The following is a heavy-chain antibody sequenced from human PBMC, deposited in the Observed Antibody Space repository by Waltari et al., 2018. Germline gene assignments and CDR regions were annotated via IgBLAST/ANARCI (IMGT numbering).Heavy chain of an antibody. D-gene: IGHD4-17*01. V-gene: IGHV3-23*01. Sequence: EVQLLESGGGLVQPGGSLRLSCAASGFTFSSYAMSWVRQAPGKGLEWVSAISGSGCSTYYADSVKCRLTSSRDNSKNTLYLQMNSLRAEDTAVYYCAKDESDYGDQTYFDYWGQGTLVTVSS. J-gene: IGHJ4*02. CDR1: GFTFSSYA. CDR2: ISGSGCST. CDR3: AKDESDYGDQTYFDY.